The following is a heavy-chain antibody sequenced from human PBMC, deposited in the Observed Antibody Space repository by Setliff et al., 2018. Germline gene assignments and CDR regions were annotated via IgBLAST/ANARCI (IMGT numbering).Heavy chain of an antibody. CDR2: ISGSEK. J-gene: IGHJ6*02. Sequence: GGSLRLSCAASGFTFSSYAMSWVRQAPGKGLEWVSAISGSEKYYVDSVKGRFTISRDNAKNSLYLQMDSLRAEDTAVYHCTRDQDYYGMDVWGQGTTVTV. V-gene: IGHV3-7*01. CDR3: TRDQDYYGMDV. CDR1: GFTFSSYA.